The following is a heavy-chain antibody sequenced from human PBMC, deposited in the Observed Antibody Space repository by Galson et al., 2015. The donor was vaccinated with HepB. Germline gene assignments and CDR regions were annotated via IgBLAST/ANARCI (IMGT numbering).Heavy chain of an antibody. J-gene: IGHJ6*02. CDR3: AREIGYCSSTSCGPYYYYGMDV. D-gene: IGHD2-2*01. Sequence: SLRLSCAASGFTFSDYYMSWIRQAPGKGLEWVSYISSSSSYTNYADSVKGRFTISRDNAKNSLYLQMNSLRDEDTAVYYCAREIGYCSSTSCGPYYYYGMDVWGQGTTVTVSS. CDR2: ISSSSSYT. CDR1: GFTFSDYY. V-gene: IGHV3-11*06.